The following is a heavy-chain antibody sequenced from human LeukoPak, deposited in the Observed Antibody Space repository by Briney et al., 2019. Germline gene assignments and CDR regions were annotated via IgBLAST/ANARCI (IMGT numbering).Heavy chain of an antibody. CDR3: ARRPRGSSKLYYYYYYMDV. CDR1: VYTFTYYY. D-gene: IGHD6-6*01. CDR2: INPNSGGT. J-gene: IGHJ6*03. Sequence: ASVTVSFMSSVYTFTYYYMHWVGQARGQGREWMGWINPNSGGTNYAQNFRGRVTMTRDTSISTAYMELSRLRSDDTAVYYCARRPRGSSKLYYYYYYMDVWGKGTTVTVSS. V-gene: IGHV1-2*02.